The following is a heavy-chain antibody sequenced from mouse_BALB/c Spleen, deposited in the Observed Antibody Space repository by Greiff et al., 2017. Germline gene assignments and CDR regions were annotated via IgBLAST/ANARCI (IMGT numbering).Heavy chain of an antibody. J-gene: IGHJ2*01. CDR1: GFNIKDYY. V-gene: IGHV14-4*02. Sequence: VQLQQSGAELVRSGASVKLSCTASGFNIKDYYMHWVKQRPEQGLEWIGWIDPENGDTEYAPKFQDKATMTADTSSNTAYLQLSSLTSEDTAVYYCNAPPSRKGYFDYWGQGTTLTVSS. CDR3: NAPPSRKGYFDY. CDR2: IDPENGDT.